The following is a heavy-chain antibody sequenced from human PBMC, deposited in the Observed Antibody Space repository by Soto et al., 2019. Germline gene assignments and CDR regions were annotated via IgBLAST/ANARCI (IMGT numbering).Heavy chain of an antibody. CDR2: IYPGDSDT. CDR3: ARHGAYYYGSGSSFDY. D-gene: IGHD3-10*01. V-gene: IGHV5-51*01. Sequence: GERREGSGKSSGCSFTTYWIAWVRQMPEKGLEWMGIIYPGDSDTKYSPSFQGQVTISADKSISTAYLQWNSLKASDAAMYYCARHGAYYYGSGSSFDYWGQGTLVTVSS. CDR1: GCSFTTYW. J-gene: IGHJ4*02.